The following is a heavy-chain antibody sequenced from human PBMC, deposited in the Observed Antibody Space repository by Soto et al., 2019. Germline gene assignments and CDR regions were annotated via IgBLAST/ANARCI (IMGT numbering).Heavy chain of an antibody. CDR1: GDSVSSNSAT. J-gene: IGHJ5*02. CDR2: TYYRSKWYS. D-gene: IGHD3-9*01. CDR3: VRGPGILNP. V-gene: IGHV6-1*01. Sequence: QVQLQQSGPGLVKPSQTLSLTCAISGDSVSSNSATWNWIRQSPSRGLEWLGRTYYRSKWYSISAVSLEGRVTIRPDTSNNQFSLQLDSVTPEDTAIYYCVRGPGILNPWGQGILVTVSS.